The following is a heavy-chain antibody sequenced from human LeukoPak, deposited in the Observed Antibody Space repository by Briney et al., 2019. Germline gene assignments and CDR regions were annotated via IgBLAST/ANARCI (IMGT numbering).Heavy chain of an antibody. J-gene: IGHJ4*02. V-gene: IGHV3-30-3*01. D-gene: IGHD6-19*01. Sequence: PGGSLRLSCAASGFTFSSYAMHWVRQAPGKGLEWVAVISYDGSNKYYADSVKGRFTISRDNSKNTLYLQMNSLRAEDTAVYYCARGSNGWLFDYWGQGTLVTVSS. CDR3: ARGSNGWLFDY. CDR1: GFTFSSYA. CDR2: ISYDGSNK.